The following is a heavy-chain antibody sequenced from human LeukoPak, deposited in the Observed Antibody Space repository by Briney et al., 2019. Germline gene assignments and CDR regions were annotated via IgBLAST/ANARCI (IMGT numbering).Heavy chain of an antibody. J-gene: IGHJ3*02. Sequence: PSQTLSLTCTVSGGSISSGDYYWSWIRQPPGKGLEWIGYIYYSGSTYYNPSLKSRVTISVDTSKNQFSLKLSSVTAADTAVYYCARGGYCSSTSCGAAFDIWGQGTMVTVSS. D-gene: IGHD2-2*01. V-gene: IGHV4-30-4*08. CDR3: ARGGYCSSTSCGAAFDI. CDR1: GGSISSGDYY. CDR2: IYYSGST.